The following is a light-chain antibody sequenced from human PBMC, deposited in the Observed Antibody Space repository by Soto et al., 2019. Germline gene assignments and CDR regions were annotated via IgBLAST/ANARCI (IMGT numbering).Light chain of an antibody. CDR3: SSFAPSNTWV. CDR2: EVT. J-gene: IGLJ3*02. Sequence: QSALTQPPSASGSPGQSVTISCTGTSSDVGAYNYVSWYQQHAGKAPKLVLYEVTKRPSGVPDRFSGSKYANTASLTVSGLQAEDEADYYCSSFAPSNTWVFGGGTKLTVL. CDR1: SSDVGAYNY. V-gene: IGLV2-8*01.